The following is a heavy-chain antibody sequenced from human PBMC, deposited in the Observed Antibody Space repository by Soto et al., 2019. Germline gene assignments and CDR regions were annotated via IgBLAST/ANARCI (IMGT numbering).Heavy chain of an antibody. CDR1: GYTFTGYF. D-gene: IGHD3-3*01. J-gene: IGHJ6*02. Sequence: ASVKVSCKSSGYTFTGYFMHWVRQAPGQGLEWMGWINPNSGGTNYAQKFQGRVTMTRDTSISTAYMELSRLRSDDTAVYYCARPLRFLEWLGYYYYGMDVWGQGTTVTVSS. CDR2: INPNSGGT. V-gene: IGHV1-2*02. CDR3: ARPLRFLEWLGYYYYGMDV.